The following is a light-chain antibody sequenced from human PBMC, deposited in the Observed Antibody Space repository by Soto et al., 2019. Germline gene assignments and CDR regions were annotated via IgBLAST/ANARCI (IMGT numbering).Light chain of an antibody. CDR3: QQYNNWPT. CDR2: GAS. V-gene: IGKV3-15*01. J-gene: IGKJ1*01. CDR1: QSVNSN. Sequence: EIVMTQSPATLSVSPGERATLSCRASQSVNSNLAWYQQKPGQAPRLLIYGASTRATGVPARFSGSGSGTAFTLTVSSLQYEDFAVYYCQQYNNWPTFGQGTKVEIK.